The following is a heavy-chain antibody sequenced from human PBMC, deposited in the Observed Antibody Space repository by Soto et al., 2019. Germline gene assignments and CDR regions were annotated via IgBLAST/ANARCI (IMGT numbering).Heavy chain of an antibody. V-gene: IGHV4-4*07. J-gene: IGHJ3*02. CDR2: ISTSGRT. D-gene: IGHD3-3*02. CDR1: GGSINSDY. Sequence: QVQLQESGPGLVKPSATLSLTCSGSGGSINSDYWPWIPQSAGKGLEWIGRISTSGRTTYNPSLKSRVTMSIDTSRNQFSLTLISVTAADSALYYCARWHFPALQGAFDIWGQGTMVTVS. CDR3: ARWHFPALQGAFDI.